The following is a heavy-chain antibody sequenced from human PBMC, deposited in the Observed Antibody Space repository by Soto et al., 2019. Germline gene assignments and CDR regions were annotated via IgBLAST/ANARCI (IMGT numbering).Heavy chain of an antibody. Sequence: SETLSLTCTVSGGSVSSGSYYWSWIRQPPGKGLEWIGYIYYSGSTNYNPSLKSRVTISVDTSKNQFSLKLSSVTAADTTVYYCARDEYGGNQGPGYYYYYGMDVWGQGTTVTVSS. J-gene: IGHJ6*02. V-gene: IGHV4-61*01. CDR1: GGSVSSGSYY. D-gene: IGHD4-17*01. CDR2: IYYSGST. CDR3: ARDEYGGNQGPGYYYYYGMDV.